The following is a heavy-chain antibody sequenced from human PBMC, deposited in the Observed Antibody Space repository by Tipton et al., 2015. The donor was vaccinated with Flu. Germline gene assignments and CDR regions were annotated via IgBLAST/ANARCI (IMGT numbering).Heavy chain of an antibody. CDR3: ASAPTMTTFFF. CDR1: GASISDYY. D-gene: IGHD4-17*01. CDR2: ISYSGTT. V-gene: IGHV4-59*08. J-gene: IGHJ4*02. Sequence: LSCSVSGASISDYYWNWIRQRPGKGLEWLAHISYSGTTDYNPSLKSRLTVSADTSKNQFSLKLTSVTATDTAIYYCASAPTMTTFFFWGQGTLVTVSS.